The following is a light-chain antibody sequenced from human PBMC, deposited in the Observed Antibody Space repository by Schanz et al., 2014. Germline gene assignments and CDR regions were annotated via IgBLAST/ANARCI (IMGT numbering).Light chain of an antibody. CDR1: SSNIGAGHD. CDR3: AAWDDSLTGRV. J-gene: IGLJ3*02. CDR2: GNS. V-gene: IGLV1-40*01. Sequence: QSVLTQPPSVSGAPGQRVTISCTGSSSNIGAGHDVHWYQQLPGTAPKLLIYGNSNRPSGVPDRFSGSKSGTSASLAITGLQSEDEAEYYCAAWDDSLTGRVFGGGTKLTVL.